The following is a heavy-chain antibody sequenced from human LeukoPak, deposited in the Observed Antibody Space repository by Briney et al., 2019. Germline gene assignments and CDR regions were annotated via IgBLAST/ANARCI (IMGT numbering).Heavy chain of an antibody. J-gene: IGHJ4*02. CDR1: GFTFYDYG. D-gene: IGHD3-10*01. CDR3: AREDYYGSGSYVYYFDY. V-gene: IGHV3-20*04. Sequence: GGSLRLSCAASGFTFYDYGMSGGRHAPGKGREWASGINWNGGSTVYTDSVKGRFTISRDNAKNSLYLQMNSLRAADTALYYCAREDYYGSGSYVYYFDYWGQGTLVTVSS. CDR2: INWNGGST.